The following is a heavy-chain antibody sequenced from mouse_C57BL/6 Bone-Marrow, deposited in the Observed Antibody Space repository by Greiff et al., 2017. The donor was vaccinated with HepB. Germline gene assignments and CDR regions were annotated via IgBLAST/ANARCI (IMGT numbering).Heavy chain of an antibody. V-gene: IGHV1-72*01. Sequence: KPGRGLEWIGRIDPNSGGTKYNEKFKSKATLTVDKPSSTAYMQLSSLTSEDSAVYYCASGKIRLPWYFDVWGTGTTVTVSS. D-gene: IGHD5-5*01. J-gene: IGHJ1*03. CDR2: IDPNSGGT. CDR3: ASGKIRLPWYFDV.